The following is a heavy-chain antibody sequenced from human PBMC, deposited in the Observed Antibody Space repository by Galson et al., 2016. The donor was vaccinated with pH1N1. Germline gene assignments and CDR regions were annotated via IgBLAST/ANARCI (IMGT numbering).Heavy chain of an antibody. V-gene: IGHV3-33*01. CDR3: ARAIAAADSA. D-gene: IGHD6-13*01. CDR1: GFTFSSYG. Sequence: SLRLSCAASGFTFSSYGIHWVRQAPGKGLEWVAVIWYDGSNKYYADSVKGRFSISRDNSKNSLYLQMISLRAEDTAVYYCARAIAAADSAWGQGTMVTVSS. CDR2: IWYDGSNK. J-gene: IGHJ3*01.